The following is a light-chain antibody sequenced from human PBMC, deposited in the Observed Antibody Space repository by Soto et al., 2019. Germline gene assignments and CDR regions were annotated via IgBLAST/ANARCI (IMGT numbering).Light chain of an antibody. Sequence: EIQMTQSPSTLSSSVGDRVTITCRASQSISSWLAWYQQKPGKAPKLLIYDASSLESGVPSRFSGSGSGTEFTLTISSLQPDDFATYYCQQANSFPLTFGGGTKVDI. CDR3: QQANSFPLT. V-gene: IGKV1-5*01. CDR2: DAS. J-gene: IGKJ4*01. CDR1: QSISSW.